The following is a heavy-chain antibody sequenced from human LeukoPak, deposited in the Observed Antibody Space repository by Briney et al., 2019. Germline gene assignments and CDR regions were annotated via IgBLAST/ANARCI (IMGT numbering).Heavy chain of an antibody. D-gene: IGHD3/OR15-3a*01. CDR2: IYYSGNT. Sequence: SETLSLTCTVSGVSISSSNSYWGWLRQPPGKGLEWIGSIYYSGNTYYNASLKSQVSISIDTSKNQFSLKLTSVTVADTAVYYCARQTGSGLFILPGGQGTLVTVSS. CDR3: ARQTGSGLFILP. CDR1: GVSISSSNSY. J-gene: IGHJ4*02. V-gene: IGHV4-39*01.